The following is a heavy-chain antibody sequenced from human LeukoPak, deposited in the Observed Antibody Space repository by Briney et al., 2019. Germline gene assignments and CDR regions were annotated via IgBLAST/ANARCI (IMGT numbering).Heavy chain of an antibody. Sequence: PGGSLRLSCAASGFTFSSYAMSWVRQAPGKGLEWVSAISGSGGSTYYADSVKGRFTISRDNSKNTLYLQMNSLRAEDTAVYYCAKGGRAYGSGSYLYYYYYGMDVWGQGTTVTVSS. CDR2: ISGSGGST. CDR3: AKGGRAYGSGSYLYYYYYGMDV. D-gene: IGHD3-10*01. CDR1: GFTFSSYA. J-gene: IGHJ6*02. V-gene: IGHV3-23*01.